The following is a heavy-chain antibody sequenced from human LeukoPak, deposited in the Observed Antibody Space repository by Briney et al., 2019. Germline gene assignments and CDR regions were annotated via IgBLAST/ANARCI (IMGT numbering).Heavy chain of an antibody. D-gene: IGHD3-10*02. V-gene: IGHV1-58*01. CDR1: GFTFTSSA. CDR2: IVVGSGNT. CDR3: AATTMNGAASGAFDI. Sequence: SVKVSCKASGFTFTSSAVQWVRQARGQRLGWIGWIVVGSGNTNYAQKFQERVTITRDMSTSTAYMELSSLRSEDTAVYYCAATTMNGAASGAFDIWGQGTMVTVSS. J-gene: IGHJ3*02.